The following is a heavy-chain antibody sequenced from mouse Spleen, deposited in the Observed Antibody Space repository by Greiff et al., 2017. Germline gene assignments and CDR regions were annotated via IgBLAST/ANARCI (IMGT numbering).Heavy chain of an antibody. V-gene: IGHV5-9-4*01. D-gene: IGHD2-14*01. CDR2: ISSGGSYT. J-gene: IGHJ2*01. Sequence: EVKVVESGGGLVKPGGSLKLSCAASGFTFSSYAMSWVRQSPEKRLEWVAEISSGGSYTYYPDTVTGRFTISRDNAKNTLYLEMSSLRSEDTAMYYCARSYRYGFDYWGQGTTLTVSS. CDR1: GFTFSSYA. CDR3: ARSYRYGFDY.